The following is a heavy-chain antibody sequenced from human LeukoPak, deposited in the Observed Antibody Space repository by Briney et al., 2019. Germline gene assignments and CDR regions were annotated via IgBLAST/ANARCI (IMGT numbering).Heavy chain of an antibody. J-gene: IGHJ4*02. Sequence: PGGSLRLSCAASGFTFSSYAMSWVRQAPGKGLEWVSAISGSGGSTYYADSVKGRFTISRDNSKNTLYLQMNSLRAEYTAVYYCAKDPFHSSSWYSFDYWGQGTLVTVSS. CDR3: AKDPFHSSSWYSFDY. CDR2: ISGSGGST. D-gene: IGHD6-13*01. CDR1: GFTFSSYA. V-gene: IGHV3-23*01.